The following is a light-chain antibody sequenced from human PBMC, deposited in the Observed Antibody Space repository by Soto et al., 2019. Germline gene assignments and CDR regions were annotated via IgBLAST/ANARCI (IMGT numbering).Light chain of an antibody. CDR1: QSVSSSY. CDR2: GAS. V-gene: IGKV3-20*01. Sequence: EIVLTQSPGTLSLSPGERATLSCRASQSVSSSYLAWYQQKPGQAPRLLIYGASSRATGIPDRFSGSGSGTDFTLTISRLEPEDFAVYYCQKYAGSRTFGQGTK. J-gene: IGKJ1*01. CDR3: QKYAGSRT.